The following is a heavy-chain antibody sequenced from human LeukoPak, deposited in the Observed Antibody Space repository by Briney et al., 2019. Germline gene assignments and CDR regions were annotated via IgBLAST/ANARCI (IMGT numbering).Heavy chain of an antibody. J-gene: IGHJ6*03. CDR2: IYTSGST. CDR3: ARGWQKYYYMDV. CDR1: GGSISSGSYY. V-gene: IGHV4-61*02. Sequence: SETLSLTCTVSGGSISSGSYYWSWIRQPAGKGLEWIGRIYTSGSTNYNPSLKGRVTISVDTSKNQFSLKLSSVTAADTAVYYCARGWQKYYYMDVWGKGTTVTISS. D-gene: IGHD5-24*01.